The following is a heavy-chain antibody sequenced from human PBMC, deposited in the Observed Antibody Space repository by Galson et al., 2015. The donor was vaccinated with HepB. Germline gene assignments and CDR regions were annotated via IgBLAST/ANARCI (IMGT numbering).Heavy chain of an antibody. Sequence: SLRLSCAASGFTFSSYAMHWVRQAPGKGLEWVAVISYDGSNKYYADSVKGRFTISRDNSKNTLYLQMNSLRAEDTAVYYCAKTAMVTSAFDIWGQGTMVTVSS. J-gene: IGHJ3*02. D-gene: IGHD5-18*01. CDR2: ISYDGSNK. CDR3: AKTAMVTSAFDI. CDR1: GFTFSSYA. V-gene: IGHV3-30-3*02.